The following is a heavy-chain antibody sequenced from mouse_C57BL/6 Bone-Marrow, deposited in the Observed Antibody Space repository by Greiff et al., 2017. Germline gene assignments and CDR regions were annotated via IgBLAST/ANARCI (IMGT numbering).Heavy chain of an antibody. J-gene: IGHJ2*01. CDR2: INYDGSST. V-gene: IGHV5-16*01. CDR3: ARADWHYFDY. D-gene: IGHD4-1*01. Sequence: EVKLVESEGGLVQPGSSMKLSCTASGYTFSDYYMAWVRQVPEKGLEWVANINYDGSSTYYLDSLKSRFIISRDNAKNILYLQMSSLKSEDTATYYWARADWHYFDYWGQGTTRTVSS. CDR1: GYTFSDYY.